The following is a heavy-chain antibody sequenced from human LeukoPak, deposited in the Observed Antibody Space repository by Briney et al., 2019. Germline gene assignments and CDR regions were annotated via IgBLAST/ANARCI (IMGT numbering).Heavy chain of an antibody. J-gene: IGHJ5*02. D-gene: IGHD6-6*01. CDR1: GYTFTSYG. Sequence: SVKVSCKASGYTFTSYGISWVRQAPGQGLEWMGRIIPILGIANYAQKFQGRVTITADKSTSTAYMELSSLRSEDTAVYYCARMDRGSSSPNLWGQGTLVTVSS. CDR2: IIPILGIA. CDR3: ARMDRGSSSPNL. V-gene: IGHV1-69*04.